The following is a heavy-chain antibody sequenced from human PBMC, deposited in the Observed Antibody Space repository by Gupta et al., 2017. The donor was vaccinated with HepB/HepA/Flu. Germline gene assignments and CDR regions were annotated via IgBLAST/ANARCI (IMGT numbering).Heavy chain of an antibody. CDR1: GFTFSSYG. Sequence: QVQLVESGGGVVQPGRSLRLSCAASGFTFSSYGMHWVRQAPGKGLEWVAVIWYDGSNKYYADSVKGRFTISRDNSKNTLYLQMNSLRAEDTAVYYCARGYHGDTMVRGVIIRGDYFDYWGQGTLVTVSS. CDR3: ARGYHGDTMVRGVIIRGDYFDY. J-gene: IGHJ4*02. CDR2: IWYDGSNK. V-gene: IGHV3-33*01. D-gene: IGHD3-10*01.